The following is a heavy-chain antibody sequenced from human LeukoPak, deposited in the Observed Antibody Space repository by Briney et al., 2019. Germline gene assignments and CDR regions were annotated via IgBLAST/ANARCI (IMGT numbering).Heavy chain of an antibody. V-gene: IGHV5-51*01. Sequence: GASLKISCKGSGYSFTSYWIGWVRQLPGKGLEWMGIIYPGDSDTRYSPSFQGQVTISADKSISTAYLQWSSLKASDTAMYYCARHCSGGSCYLGYGMDVWGQGTTVTVSS. CDR1: GYSFTSYW. CDR3: ARHCSGGSCYLGYGMDV. CDR2: IYPGDSDT. J-gene: IGHJ6*02. D-gene: IGHD2-15*01.